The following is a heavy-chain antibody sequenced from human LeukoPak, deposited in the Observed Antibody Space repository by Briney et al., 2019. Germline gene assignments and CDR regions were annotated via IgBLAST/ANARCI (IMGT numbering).Heavy chain of an antibody. CDR1: GGSISSGDYY. D-gene: IGHD6-19*01. Sequence: SQTLSLTCSVSGGSISSGDYYWSWIRQPPGKGLEWIGYIYYGGSTYYSPSLKSRVTISVDTSKNQFSLKLSSVTAADTAVYYCARVISGWRVGYWGQGTLVTVSS. V-gene: IGHV4-30-4*01. CDR2: IYYGGST. CDR3: ARVISGWRVGY. J-gene: IGHJ4*02.